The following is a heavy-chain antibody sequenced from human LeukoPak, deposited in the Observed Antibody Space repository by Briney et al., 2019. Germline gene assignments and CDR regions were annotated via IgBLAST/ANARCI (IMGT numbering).Heavy chain of an antibody. V-gene: IGHV4-38-2*01. Sequence: SETLSLTCAVSGCSISSGYYWGWIRQPPGKGLEWIGSIYHSGSTYYNPSLKSRVTISVDTSKNQFSLKLSSVTAADTAVYYCARPYYDFWSGFDAFDIWGQGTMVTVSS. CDR1: GCSISSGYY. CDR2: IYHSGST. CDR3: ARPYYDFWSGFDAFDI. J-gene: IGHJ3*02. D-gene: IGHD3-3*01.